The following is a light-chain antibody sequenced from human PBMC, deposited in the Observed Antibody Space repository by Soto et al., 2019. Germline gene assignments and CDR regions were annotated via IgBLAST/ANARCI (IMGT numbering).Light chain of an antibody. CDR3: QQYNSYPW. CDR2: DAS. J-gene: IGKJ1*01. Sequence: DVQMTQSPSSLSASVGDRVPITCQASQDIRYYLNWFQQKPGKAPKVLIYDASRLETGVPSRFSGSGSGTEFTLTISSLQPDDFATYYCQQYNSYPWFGQGTKVDIK. V-gene: IGKV1-33*01. CDR1: QDIRYY.